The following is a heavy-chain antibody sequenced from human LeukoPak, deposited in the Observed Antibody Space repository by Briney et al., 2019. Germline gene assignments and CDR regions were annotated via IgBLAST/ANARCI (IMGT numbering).Heavy chain of an antibody. D-gene: IGHD3-3*01. CDR1: GFTFSSYG. Sequence: GGSLRLSCAASGFTFSSYGMHWVRQAPGKGLEWVAVISYDGSNKYYADSVKGRFTISRDNSKNTLYLQMNSLRAEDTAVYYCARAGFGVADFDYWGQGTLVTVSS. CDR3: ARAGFGVADFDY. V-gene: IGHV3-30*03. CDR2: ISYDGSNK. J-gene: IGHJ4*02.